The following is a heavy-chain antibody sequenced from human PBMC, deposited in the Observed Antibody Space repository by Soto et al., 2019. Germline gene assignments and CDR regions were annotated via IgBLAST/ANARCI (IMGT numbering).Heavy chain of an antibody. CDR2: SRNKANRHTT. CDR1: GFTFSDHY. D-gene: IGHD2-2*02. Sequence: EVLLVESGGGLVQPGESLRLSCAVSGFTFSDHYMDWVRQVPGKGLQWVARSRNKANRHTTEYAASVRGRFTISRDDSKNSLYLQMDSLKTDDTAVYYCVRGYHGFETWGQGTMVTVSS. J-gene: IGHJ3*02. V-gene: IGHV3-72*01. CDR3: VRGYHGFET.